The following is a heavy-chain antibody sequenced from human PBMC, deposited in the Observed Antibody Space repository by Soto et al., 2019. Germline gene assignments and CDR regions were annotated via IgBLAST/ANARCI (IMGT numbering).Heavy chain of an antibody. D-gene: IGHD3-10*01. V-gene: IGHV4-34*01. Sequence: PSETLSLTCAVYGGSFSGYYWNWIRQPPGKGLEWIGEINHSGSTNYNPSLKSRVTISIDTSKNQFSLKLSSVTAEDTAVYYCARGLFRGNWFDPWGQGTLVTVSS. CDR2: INHSGST. CDR3: ARGLFRGNWFDP. CDR1: GGSFSGYY. J-gene: IGHJ5*02.